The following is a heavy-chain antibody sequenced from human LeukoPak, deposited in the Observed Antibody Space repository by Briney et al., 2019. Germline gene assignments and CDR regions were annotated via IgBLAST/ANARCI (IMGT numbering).Heavy chain of an antibody. D-gene: IGHD2-15*01. Sequence: SETLSLTCTVSGGSVSDYYWSWIRQSPGKGLEWIGYIYYTGTTSYNPSLRSRVTMSADTSKNQFSLKLSSVTAADTAVYYCARGLDIVVVVAATGNDAFDIWGQGTMVTVSS. CDR3: ARGLDIVVVVAATGNDAFDI. V-gene: IGHV4-59*02. CDR2: IYYTGTT. J-gene: IGHJ3*02. CDR1: GGSVSDYY.